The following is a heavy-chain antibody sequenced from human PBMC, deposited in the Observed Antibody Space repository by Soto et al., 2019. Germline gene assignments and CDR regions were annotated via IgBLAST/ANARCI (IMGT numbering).Heavy chain of an antibody. D-gene: IGHD3-10*01. Sequence: QVQLQESGPGLVKPSETLSLTCTVSGGSISTYYWNWIRQPPGKGLEWIGYIYYSGTTNYNPSLKSGVTTSLDTSKTQFSLTLGSVTAADTAVYYCARGGDYYASGSYYPLLYWGQGTLVTVSS. J-gene: IGHJ4*02. CDR3: ARGGDYYASGSYYPLLY. V-gene: IGHV4-59*08. CDR2: IYYSGTT. CDR1: GGSISTYY.